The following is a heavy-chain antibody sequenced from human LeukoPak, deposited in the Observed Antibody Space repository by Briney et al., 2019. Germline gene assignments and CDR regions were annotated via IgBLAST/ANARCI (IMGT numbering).Heavy chain of an antibody. CDR2: ISGSGGST. D-gene: IGHD2-2*01. CDR1: GFTFSSYA. J-gene: IGHJ4*02. V-gene: IGHV3-23*01. Sequence: GGSLRLSCAASGFTFSSYAMSWVRQAPGKGLECVSAISGSGGSTYYADSVKGRFTIPRDNSKNTLYLQMNSLRAEDTAVYYCAKDRTFSSTSCYYFDYWGQGTLVTVSS. CDR3: AKDRTFSSTSCYYFDY.